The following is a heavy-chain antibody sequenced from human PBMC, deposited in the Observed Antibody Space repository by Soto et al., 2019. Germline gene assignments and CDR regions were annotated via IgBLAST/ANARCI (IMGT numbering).Heavy chain of an antibody. CDR3: ARPRGTTPAVWYFDL. V-gene: IGHV4-59*08. CDR2: IYYSGST. J-gene: IGHJ2*01. Sequence: QVQLQESGPGLVKPSETLSLTCTVSGGSISSHYWSWIRQPPGKGLEWIGYIYYSGSTDYNPSLKSRVTISVDTSKNQLSLGLSSVPAADTAVYYCARPRGTTPAVWYFDLWGRGTLVTVSS. D-gene: IGHD4-17*01. CDR1: GGSISSHY.